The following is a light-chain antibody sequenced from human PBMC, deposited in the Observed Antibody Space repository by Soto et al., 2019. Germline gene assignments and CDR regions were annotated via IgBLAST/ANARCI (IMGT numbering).Light chain of an antibody. CDR2: GAS. Sequence: EIVMTQSPATLSLYPGERATLSCRASQSITSSLAGYQQKPGQAPRLLIYGASTRATGIPPRFSGSGSGTEFSLTVSSRQPEDFAVYYCQQYNSWSPWTFGQGTKVEIK. J-gene: IGKJ1*01. CDR3: QQYNSWSPWT. CDR1: QSITSS. V-gene: IGKV3-15*01.